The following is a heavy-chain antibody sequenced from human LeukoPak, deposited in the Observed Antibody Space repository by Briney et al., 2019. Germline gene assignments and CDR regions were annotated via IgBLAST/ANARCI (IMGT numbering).Heavy chain of an antibody. Sequence: SETLSLTCTVSGGSISGHYLSWIRQPAGKGLEWIGRIYSSGTTDDNPSLKSRVTMSIDTSKNQFSLTLSSVTAADTAVYYCAKDTAGGPGFDVWGQGTIVTVSP. V-gene: IGHV4-4*07. CDR2: IYSSGTT. CDR3: AKDTAGGPGFDV. CDR1: GGSISGHY. J-gene: IGHJ3*01. D-gene: IGHD3-16*01.